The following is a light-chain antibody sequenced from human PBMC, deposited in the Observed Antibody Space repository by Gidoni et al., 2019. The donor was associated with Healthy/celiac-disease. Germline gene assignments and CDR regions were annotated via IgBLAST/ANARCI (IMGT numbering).Light chain of an antibody. CDR3: QQYYSRRT. V-gene: IGKV4-1*01. J-gene: IGKJ1*01. CDR2: WAS. CDR1: QSVLYSSNNKNY. Sequence: DLVMNQSPDSLAVSLGERATLNCKSSQSVLYSSNNKNYLAWYQQKPGQPPKLLIYWASTRESGVPDRFSGSGSGTDFTLTSSSLQAEDVAVYYCQQYYSRRTFGQGTKVEIK.